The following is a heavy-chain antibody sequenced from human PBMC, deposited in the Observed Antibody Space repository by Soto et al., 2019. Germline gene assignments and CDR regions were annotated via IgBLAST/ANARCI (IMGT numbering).Heavy chain of an antibody. Sequence: GGSLRLSCAASGFTFSSYAMSLVRQAPGKGLEWVSAISGSGGSTYYADSVKGRFTISRDNSKNTLYLQMNSLRAEDTAVYYCAKESAASKVITRKAYYFDYWGQGTLVTVSS. D-gene: IGHD3-22*01. V-gene: IGHV3-23*01. J-gene: IGHJ4*02. CDR2: ISGSGGST. CDR1: GFTFSSYA. CDR3: AKESAASKVITRKAYYFDY.